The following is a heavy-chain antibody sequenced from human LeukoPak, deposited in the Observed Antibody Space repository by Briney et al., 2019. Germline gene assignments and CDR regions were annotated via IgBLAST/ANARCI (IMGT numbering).Heavy chain of an antibody. CDR3: ARPRRYSSSWYGPFDY. CDR2: INHSGST. CDR1: GGSFSGYY. Sequence: SETLSLTCAVYGGSFSGYYWSWIRQPPGKGLEWIGEINHSGSTNYNPSLKSRVTISVDTSKNQFSLKLSSVTAADTAVYYCARPRRYSSSWYGPFDYWGQGTLATVSS. V-gene: IGHV4-34*01. D-gene: IGHD6-13*01. J-gene: IGHJ4*02.